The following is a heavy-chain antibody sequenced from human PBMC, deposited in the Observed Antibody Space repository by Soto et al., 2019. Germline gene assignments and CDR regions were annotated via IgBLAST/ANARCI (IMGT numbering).Heavy chain of an antibody. CDR2: IYYSGST. CDR1: GGSISSYY. V-gene: IGHV4-59*08. J-gene: IGHJ3*02. CDR3: ARPAIEGYCSSTSCLDAFDI. Sequence: QVQLQESGPGLVKPSETLSLTCTVSGGSISSYYWSWIRQPPGKGLEWIGYIYYSGSTNYNPSLKSRVTISVDTSKNQFSLKLSSVTAADTAVYYCARPAIEGYCSSTSCLDAFDIWGQGTMVTVSS. D-gene: IGHD2-2*01.